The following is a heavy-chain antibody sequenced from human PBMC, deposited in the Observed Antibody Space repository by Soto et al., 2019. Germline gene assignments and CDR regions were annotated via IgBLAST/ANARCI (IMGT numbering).Heavy chain of an antibody. Sequence: SVKVSFQASLGIFSISAISWVRQAPGQGLEWMGGIIPIFGTANYAQKFQGRVTITADKSTSTAYMELRSLRSEDTAVYYCARGQDGSGSYYAFDIWGQGTMVTVSS. V-gene: IGHV1-69*06. CDR1: LGIFSISA. J-gene: IGHJ3*02. D-gene: IGHD3-10*01. CDR2: IIPIFGTA. CDR3: ARGQDGSGSYYAFDI.